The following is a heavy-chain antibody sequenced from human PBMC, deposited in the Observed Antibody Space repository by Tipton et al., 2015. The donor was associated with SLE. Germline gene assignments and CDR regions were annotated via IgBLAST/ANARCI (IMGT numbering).Heavy chain of an antibody. CDR2: VDYSGVA. Sequence: LRLSCTVSGGSITSYDYHWAWIRQVPGMGLEWIGSVDYSGVADYNPSLKSRVTISLDTSQNQFSLKLTSVTAADAGVFYCVSPLDYWGQGTLVTVSS. J-gene: IGHJ4*01. V-gene: IGHV4-39*07. CDR1: GGSITSYDYH. CDR3: VSPLDY.